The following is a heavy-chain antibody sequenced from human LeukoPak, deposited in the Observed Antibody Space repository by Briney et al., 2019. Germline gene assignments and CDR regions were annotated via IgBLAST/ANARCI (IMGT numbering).Heavy chain of an antibody. Sequence: PSETLSLTCTVSGGSISSYYWSWIRQPAGKGLEWIGRIYSSGTITYNPSLKSRVTMSVDTAKDQVSLRLSSVTAADTAVYYCARHRSGWLQSSFDYWGQGTLVTVSS. D-gene: IGHD5-24*01. CDR1: GGSISSYY. CDR2: IYSSGTI. CDR3: ARHRSGWLQSSFDY. V-gene: IGHV4-4*07. J-gene: IGHJ4*02.